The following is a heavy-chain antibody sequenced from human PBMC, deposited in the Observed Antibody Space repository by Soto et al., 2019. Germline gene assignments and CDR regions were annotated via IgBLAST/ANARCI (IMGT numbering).Heavy chain of an antibody. J-gene: IGHJ4*02. V-gene: IGHV3-21*06. CDR2: ISSTTNYI. CDR1: RFTVTRYS. CDR3: ARLVGYGSGWYPDY. D-gene: IGHD6-19*01. Sequence: GGSLVLSVAGSRFTVTRYSMNWVRQAPGKGLEWVSSISSTTNYIYYGDSMKGRFTISRDNAKNSLYLEMNSLRAEDTAVYYCARLVGYGSGWYPDYWGQGTPVTVSS.